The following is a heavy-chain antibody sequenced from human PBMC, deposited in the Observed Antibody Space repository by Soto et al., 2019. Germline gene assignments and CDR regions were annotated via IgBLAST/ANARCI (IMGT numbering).Heavy chain of an antibody. Sequence: GGSLRLTCAASGFTFSSYGMHWVRQAPGKGLEWVAVIWYDGSNKYYADSVKGRFTISRDNSKNTLYLQMNSLRAEDTAVYYCAREGVGARYYYYGMDVWGQGTTVTVSS. CDR3: AREGVGARYYYYGMDV. V-gene: IGHV3-33*01. J-gene: IGHJ6*02. CDR1: GFTFSSYG. D-gene: IGHD1-26*01. CDR2: IWYDGSNK.